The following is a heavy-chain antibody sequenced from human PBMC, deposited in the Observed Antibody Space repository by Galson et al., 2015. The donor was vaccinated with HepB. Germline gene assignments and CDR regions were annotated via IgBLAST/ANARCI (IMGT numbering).Heavy chain of an antibody. CDR1: GFTFDDYA. J-gene: IGHJ4*02. V-gene: IGHV3-9*01. CDR3: AYDSGGLGWGTVAY. Sequence: SLRLSCAASGFTFDDYAMHWVRQAPGKGLEWVSGISWNSGNIGNADAVKGRFTISRDNANNSLYLQMNSVRVEDTALDYCAYDSGGLGWGTVAYWGQGTLVTVSS. CDR2: ISWNSGNI. D-gene: IGHD3-16*01.